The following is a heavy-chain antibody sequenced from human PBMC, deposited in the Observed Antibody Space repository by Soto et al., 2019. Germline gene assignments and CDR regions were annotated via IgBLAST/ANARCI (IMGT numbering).Heavy chain of an antibody. CDR2: IGSSGGYI. D-gene: IGHD3-22*01. J-gene: IGHJ4*02. Sequence: GGSLRLSCAVSGFIFSDFSMNWVRQAPGKGLEWVASIGSSGGYIFYADSVKGRFTISRDNAKNTLYLQMDSLRAEDTAVYYCAKDSISSDGGYYLYYFDSWGQGTLVTVSS. V-gene: IGHV3-21*04. CDR3: AKDSISSDGGYYLYYFDS. CDR1: GFIFSDFS.